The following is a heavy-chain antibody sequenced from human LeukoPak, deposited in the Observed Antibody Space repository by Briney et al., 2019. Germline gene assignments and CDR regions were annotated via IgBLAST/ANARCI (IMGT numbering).Heavy chain of an antibody. V-gene: IGHV4-30-2*01. CDR3: ARSYYDSSGYPPEYFQH. CDR1: GGSISSGGYS. D-gene: IGHD3-22*01. Sequence: PSQTLSLTCAVSGGSISSGGYSWSWIRQPPGKGLEWIGYIYHSGSTYYNPSLKSRVTISVDRSKNQFSLELSSVTAADTAVYYCARSYYDSSGYPPEYFQHWGQGTLVTVSS. CDR2: IYHSGST. J-gene: IGHJ1*01.